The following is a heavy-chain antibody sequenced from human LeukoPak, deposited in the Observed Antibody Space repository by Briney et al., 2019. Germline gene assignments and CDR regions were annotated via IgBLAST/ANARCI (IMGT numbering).Heavy chain of an antibody. V-gene: IGHV3-33*01. D-gene: IGHD6-13*01. CDR1: GFTFSSYG. CDR2: IWYDGSNK. CDR3: ARERARAAAIDY. J-gene: IGHJ4*02. Sequence: GGSLRLSCAASGFTFSSYGMHWVRQAPGKGLEWVAVIWYDGSNKYYADSVKGRFTISRDNSKDTPYLQMNSLRAEDTAVYYCARERARAAAIDYWGQGTLVTVSS.